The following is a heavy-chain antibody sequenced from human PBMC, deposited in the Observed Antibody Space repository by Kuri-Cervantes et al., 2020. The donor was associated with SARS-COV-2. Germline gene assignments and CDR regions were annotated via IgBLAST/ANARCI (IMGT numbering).Heavy chain of an antibody. V-gene: IGHV4-59*01. CDR2: IYYSGSV. CDR1: GGSISTYY. Sequence: GSLRLSCTVSGGSISTYYWTWIRQPPGKGLEWIGHIYYSGSVNYNPSLMSRLPISVDKSKNQVSLKLTSVTAADTAVYYCARSAAAFYGMDVWGQGTTVTVSS. D-gene: IGHD2-2*01. J-gene: IGHJ6*02. CDR3: ARSAAAFYGMDV.